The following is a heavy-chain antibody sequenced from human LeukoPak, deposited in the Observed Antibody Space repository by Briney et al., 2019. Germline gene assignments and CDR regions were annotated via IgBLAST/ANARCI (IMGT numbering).Heavy chain of an antibody. CDR2: VSYDESNK. CDR3: AKRSVAGTDYYYGMDV. Sequence: GRSLRLSCAASGFTFSSYGMHWVRLAPGKGLAWVAVVSYDESNKYYADSVKGRFTISRDNSRNTLYLQMNSLRAEDTAVYYCAKRSVAGTDYYYGMDVWGQGTTVTVSS. J-gene: IGHJ6*02. V-gene: IGHV3-30*18. CDR1: GFTFSSYG. D-gene: IGHD6-19*01.